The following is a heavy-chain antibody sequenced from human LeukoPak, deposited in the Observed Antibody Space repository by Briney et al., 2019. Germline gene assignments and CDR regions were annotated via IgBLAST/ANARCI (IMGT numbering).Heavy chain of an antibody. Sequence: GGSLRLARAVSGFSFSSYGMHCVRQAPSKVLGWVAFIRYDVSNKYYADSVKGRLTISIDNSKNTLYLKMNSLRADETAVYYCAKRGQQGRGVVDYWGQGTLVTVSS. CDR2: IRYDVSNK. D-gene: IGHD1-1*01. CDR3: AKRGQQGRGVVDY. J-gene: IGHJ4*02. CDR1: GFSFSSYG. V-gene: IGHV3-30*02.